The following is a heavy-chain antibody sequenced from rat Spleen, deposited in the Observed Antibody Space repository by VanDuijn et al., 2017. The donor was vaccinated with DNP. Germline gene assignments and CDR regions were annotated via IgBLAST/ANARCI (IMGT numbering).Heavy chain of an antibody. V-gene: IGHV4-2*01. Sequence: EVKLVESGGGLVQPGRSLKLSCAASGFNFNDYWMGWVRQAPGKGLEWIGEINKEGSTINYTPSLKDKFTISRDNAQNILYLQMSKLGSEDTTIYYCAREEDYGYVYWGQGTLVTVSS. CDR1: GFNFNDYW. J-gene: IGHJ3*01. CDR2: INKEGSTI. D-gene: IGHD1-11*01. CDR3: AREEDYGYVY.